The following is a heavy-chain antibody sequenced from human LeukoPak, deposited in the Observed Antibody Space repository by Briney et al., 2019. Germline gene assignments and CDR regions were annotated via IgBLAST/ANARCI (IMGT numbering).Heavy chain of an antibody. Sequence: PGGSLRLSCAASGFTFSTYAMHWVRQAPGKGLEWVAVISYDGSYEYYADSVKGRFSISRDNSKNTLFLQMNSLRAEDTAVYYCARGSTYYDSSGQVPFDYWGQGTLVTVSS. D-gene: IGHD3-22*01. V-gene: IGHV3-30*04. CDR2: ISYDGSYE. J-gene: IGHJ4*02. CDR1: GFTFSTYA. CDR3: ARGSTYYDSSGQVPFDY.